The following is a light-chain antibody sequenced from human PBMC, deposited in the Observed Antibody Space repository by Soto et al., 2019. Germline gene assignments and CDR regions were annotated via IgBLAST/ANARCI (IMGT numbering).Light chain of an antibody. Sequence: EIQLTQSPSTLSASVGDRVTITCRASQSISSWLAWYQQKPGKAPKLLIYKASSLESGGPSRFSGSGSGTEFTLTISSLQPDDFATYYCQQYNSYPDTFGQGTKLEIK. CDR3: QQYNSYPDT. CDR1: QSISSW. CDR2: KAS. J-gene: IGKJ2*01. V-gene: IGKV1-5*03.